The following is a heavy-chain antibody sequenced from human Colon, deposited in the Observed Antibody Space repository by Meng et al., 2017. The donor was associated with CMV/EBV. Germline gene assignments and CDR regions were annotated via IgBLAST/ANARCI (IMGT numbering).Heavy chain of an antibody. CDR3: ARTPRDYYYGMDV. CDR2: IYPGDSDT. CDR1: GYSFTSYW. J-gene: IGHJ6*02. V-gene: IGHV5-51*01. Sequence: GGSLRLSCKGSGYSFTSYWIGWVRQMPGKGLEWMGIIYPGDSDTRYSPSFQGQVTISADKSISTAYLQWSSLKASDTAMYYCARTPRDYYYGMDVWGQGTTVTVSS.